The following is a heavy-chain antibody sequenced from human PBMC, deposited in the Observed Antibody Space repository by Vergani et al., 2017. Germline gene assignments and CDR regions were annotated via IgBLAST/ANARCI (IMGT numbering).Heavy chain of an antibody. CDR1: GGTFSSYT. CDR3: ARPHCGGDCYSSAFDI. Sequence: QVQLVQSGAEVKKPGSSVKVSCKASGGTFSSYTISWVRQAPGQGLEWMGMSIPVLGIAKYSQKFKGRVTITEDKYTSKAYRELSSLRSEDTAVYYCARPHCGGDCYSSAFDIWGQGTMVTVSS. D-gene: IGHD2-21*02. J-gene: IGHJ3*02. CDR2: SIPVLGIA. V-gene: IGHV1-69*02.